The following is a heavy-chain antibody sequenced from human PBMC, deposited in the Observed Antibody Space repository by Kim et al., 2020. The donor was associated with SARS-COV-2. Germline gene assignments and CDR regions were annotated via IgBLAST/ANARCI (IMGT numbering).Heavy chain of an antibody. CDR2: ST. V-gene: IGHV4-39*07. J-gene: IGHJ6*02. D-gene: IGHD4-17*01. Sequence: STYYQPSLKSRVTISMDTSKDQFSRKLSSVSAADTAVYYWARSGDYGMDVWGQGATVTVSS. CDR3: ARSGDYGMDV.